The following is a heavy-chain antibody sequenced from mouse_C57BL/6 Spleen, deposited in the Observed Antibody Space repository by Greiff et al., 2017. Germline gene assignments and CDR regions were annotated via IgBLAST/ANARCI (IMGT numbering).Heavy chain of an antibody. V-gene: IGHV1-59*01. CDR3: ARYYCGSSKNAMDD. CDR1: GYTFTSYW. D-gene: IGHD1-1*01. J-gene: IGHJ4*01. CDR2: IDPSDSYT. Sequence: VQLQQPGAELVRPGTSVTLSCKASGYTFTSYWMHWVKQRPGQGLEWIGVIDPSDSYTNYNQKFKGKATLTVDTSSSTAYLQLSSLSSEDSAVYYCARYYCGSSKNAMDDWGQGASVTVSS.